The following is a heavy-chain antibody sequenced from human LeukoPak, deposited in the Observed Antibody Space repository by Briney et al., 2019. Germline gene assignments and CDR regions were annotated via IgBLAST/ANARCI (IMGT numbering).Heavy chain of an antibody. D-gene: IGHD6-13*01. J-gene: IGHJ4*02. CDR3: AKDQRSDSSSWYGGVADY. CDR2: SGGST. V-gene: IGHV3-23*01. Sequence: SGGSTYYTDSVKGRFTISRDNSKNTLYLQMNSLRAEDTAVYYCAKDQRSDSSSWYGGVADYWGQGTLVTVSS.